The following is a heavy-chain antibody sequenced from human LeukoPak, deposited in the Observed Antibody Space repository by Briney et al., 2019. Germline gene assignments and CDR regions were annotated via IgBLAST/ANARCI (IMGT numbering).Heavy chain of an antibody. J-gene: IGHJ3*02. CDR3: ARGQRGYSSGWYPI. V-gene: IGHV3-23*01. Sequence: GGSLRLSCAASGFSFSNYGMSWVRQAPGKGLEWVSAISGSGDSTYYADSVKGRFIISRDNSKNLLYLQMRSLRAEDTAIYYCARGQRGYSSGWYPIWGQGTMVTVSS. CDR2: ISGSGDST. CDR1: GFSFSNYG. D-gene: IGHD6-19*01.